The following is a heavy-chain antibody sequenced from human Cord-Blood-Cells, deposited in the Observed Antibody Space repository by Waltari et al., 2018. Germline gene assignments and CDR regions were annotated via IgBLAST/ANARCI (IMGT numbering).Heavy chain of an antibody. CDR2: INPNSGGT. Sequence: QVQLVQSGAEVKKPGASVKVSCKASGYTFTGYYMHWVRQAPGQGLEWMGWINPNSGGTNYAQKFQGWVTMTRDTSISTAYMELSRLRSDDTAVYYCARGPGTLGISQYYFDYWGQGTLVTVSS. CDR3: ARGPGTLGISQYYFDY. V-gene: IGHV1-2*04. CDR1: GYTFTGYY. J-gene: IGHJ4*02. D-gene: IGHD7-27*01.